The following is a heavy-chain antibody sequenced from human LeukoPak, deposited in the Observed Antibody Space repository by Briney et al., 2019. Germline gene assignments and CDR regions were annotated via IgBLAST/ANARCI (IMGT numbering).Heavy chain of an antibody. Sequence: GGSLRLSCAASGFTFSTFGMSWVRQGPGKGLEWVSSLDGTATRTYYADSVKGRFTISRDNPKNTLYLQMNRLRAEDTAVYFCAKDAYSGSPDHWGRGTLVTVSS. V-gene: IGHV3-23*01. CDR3: AKDAYSGSPDH. J-gene: IGHJ5*02. D-gene: IGHD1-26*01. CDR2: LDGTATRT. CDR1: GFTFSTFG.